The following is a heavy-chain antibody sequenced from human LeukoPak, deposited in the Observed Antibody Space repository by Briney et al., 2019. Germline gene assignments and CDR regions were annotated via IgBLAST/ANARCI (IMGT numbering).Heavy chain of an antibody. CDR2: IYYSGST. J-gene: IGHJ6*02. Sequence: SETLSLTCTVSGGSISSYYWSWIRQPPGKGLEWIGYIYYSGSTNYNPSLKSRVTISVDTSKNQFSLKLSSVTAADTAVYYCARDEGTYGDYDNHYYYGMDVWGQGTTVTVSS. D-gene: IGHD4-17*01. V-gene: IGHV4-59*12. CDR1: GGSISSYY. CDR3: ARDEGTYGDYDNHYYYGMDV.